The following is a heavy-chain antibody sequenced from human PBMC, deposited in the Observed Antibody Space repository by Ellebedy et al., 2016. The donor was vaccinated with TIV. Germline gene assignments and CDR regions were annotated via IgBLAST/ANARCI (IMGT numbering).Heavy chain of an antibody. D-gene: IGHD3-10*01. J-gene: IGHJ4*02. CDR1: GFIFSNYG. Sequence: GESLKISXAASGFIFSNYGMHWVRYAPGKVLEWVAVILNDGSNKYYMESVKGRFTISRDNSQNTLYLQMNNVRAEDTAVYYCAKDVFSGNHCEAGEHWGQGTLVTVSS. CDR3: AKDVFSGNHCEAGEH. CDR2: ILNDGSNK. V-gene: IGHV3-30*18.